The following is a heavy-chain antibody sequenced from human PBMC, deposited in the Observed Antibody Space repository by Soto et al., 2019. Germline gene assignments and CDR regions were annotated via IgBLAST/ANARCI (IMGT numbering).Heavy chain of an antibody. J-gene: IGHJ6*02. CDR2: INPNSGGT. Sequence: ASVKVSCKASGYTFTGYYMHWVRQAPGQGLEWMGWINPNSGGTNYAQKFQGWVTMTRDTSISTAYMELSRLRSDDTAIYYCARGDSTDCSNGVCSFFYNHDMDVWGQGTTVTVSS. D-gene: IGHD2-8*01. CDR3: ARGDSTDCSNGVCSFFYNHDMDV. V-gene: IGHV1-2*04. CDR1: GYTFTGYY.